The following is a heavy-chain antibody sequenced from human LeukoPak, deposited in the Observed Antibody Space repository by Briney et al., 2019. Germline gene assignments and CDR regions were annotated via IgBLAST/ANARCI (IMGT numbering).Heavy chain of an antibody. Sequence: GGSLRLSCAASGFTFSSYSMNWVRQAPGKGLEWVSSISSSSSTIYYADSVKGRFTISRDNAKNSLYLQMNSLRAEDTAVYYCAREVSAMATRLDVWGKGTTVTVSS. D-gene: IGHD5-18*01. J-gene: IGHJ6*04. CDR1: GFTFSSYS. V-gene: IGHV3-48*01. CDR3: AREVSAMATRLDV. CDR2: ISSSSSTI.